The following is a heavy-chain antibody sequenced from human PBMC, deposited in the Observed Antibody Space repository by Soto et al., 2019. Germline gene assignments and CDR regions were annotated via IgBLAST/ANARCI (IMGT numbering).Heavy chain of an antibody. V-gene: IGHV3-30*18. CDR1: GFTFSSYG. CDR2: ISYDGSNK. D-gene: IGHD3-10*01. CDR3: AKGDVLFGELGGMDG. Sequence: QVQLVESGGGVVQPGRSLRLSCAASGFTFSSYGMHWVRQAPGKGLEWVAVISYDGSNKYYADSVKGRFTISRDNSKNTLYLQMNSLRAEDTAVYYCAKGDVLFGELGGMDGWGQGTTVTVSS. J-gene: IGHJ6*02.